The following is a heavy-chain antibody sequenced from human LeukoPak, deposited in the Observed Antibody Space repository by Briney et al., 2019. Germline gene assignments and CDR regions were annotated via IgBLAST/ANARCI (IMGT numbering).Heavy chain of an antibody. CDR1: GFTFSSYS. Sequence: GGSLRLSCAPSGFTFSSYSMNWVRQAPGKGLEWVSSISSSSSYIYYADSVKGRFTISRDNAKNSLYLQMNSLRAEDTAVYYCARDLVRGYGMDVWGQGTTVTVSS. V-gene: IGHV3-21*01. CDR2: ISSSSSYI. CDR3: ARDLVRGYGMDV. J-gene: IGHJ6*02. D-gene: IGHD6-13*01.